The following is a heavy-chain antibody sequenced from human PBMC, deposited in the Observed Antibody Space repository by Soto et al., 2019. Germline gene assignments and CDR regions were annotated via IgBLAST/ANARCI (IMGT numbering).Heavy chain of an antibody. CDR3: APATVVTPIFLWS. V-gene: IGHV1-2*02. D-gene: IGHD3-3*01. CDR2: INPDSGGT. Sequence: ASVKVSCKTSGYTFSGYYMHWVRQAPGQGLEWMGWINPDSGGTNYAQKFQGRVTMTRDTSISTAYMELSSLKSDDTAVYYCAPATVVTPIFLWSWGQGSLVTVSS. CDR1: GYTFSGYY. J-gene: IGHJ5*02.